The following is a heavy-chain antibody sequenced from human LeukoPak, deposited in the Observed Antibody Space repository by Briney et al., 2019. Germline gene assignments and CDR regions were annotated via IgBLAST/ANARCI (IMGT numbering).Heavy chain of an antibody. CDR2: ISSSSSYI. J-gene: IGHJ5*02. D-gene: IGHD3-10*01. Sequence: PGGSLRLSCAASGFTFSSYSMNWVRQAPGKGLEWVSSISSSSSYIYYADSVKGRFTISRDNAKNSLYLQMNSLRAEDTAVYYCARGPAYSSGSSYNWFDPWGQGTLVTVSS. CDR3: ARGPAYSSGSSYNWFDP. CDR1: GFTFSSYS. V-gene: IGHV3-21*01.